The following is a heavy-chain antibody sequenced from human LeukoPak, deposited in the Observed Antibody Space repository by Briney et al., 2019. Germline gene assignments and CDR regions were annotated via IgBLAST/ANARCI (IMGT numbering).Heavy chain of an antibody. Sequence: ASVKVSCKASGYTFPGYYMHWVRQAPGQGLEWMGWINPNRGGTNYSQHFQGRVTMTRDTSITTAYMELTRLRSDDTAVYYCARDAPGAGIDYWGQGTLVTVSS. V-gene: IGHV1-2*02. D-gene: IGHD3-10*01. J-gene: IGHJ4*02. CDR3: ARDAPGAGIDY. CDR1: GYTFPGYY. CDR2: INPNRGGT.